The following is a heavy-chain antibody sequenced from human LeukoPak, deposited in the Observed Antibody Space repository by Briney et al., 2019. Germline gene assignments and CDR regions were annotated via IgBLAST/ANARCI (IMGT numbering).Heavy chain of an antibody. CDR1: GSIFTSYW. V-gene: IGHV5-51*01. D-gene: IGHD1-26*01. Sequence: GASLQISCEGSGSIFTSYWIGGVRQLPGKGLEWMGIIYPGDSDTRYSPSFQGQVTISADKSISTAYLQWSSLKASDTAMYYCARSNFVGATGYWGQGTLVTVSS. CDR2: IYPGDSDT. CDR3: ARSNFVGATGY. J-gene: IGHJ4*02.